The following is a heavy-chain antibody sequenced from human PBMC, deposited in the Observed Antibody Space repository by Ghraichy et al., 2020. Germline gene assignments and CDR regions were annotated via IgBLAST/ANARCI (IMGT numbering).Heavy chain of an antibody. CDR1: GFTFSTYW. J-gene: IGHJ2*01. CDR3: ARVRSTVTKYFDL. Sequence: WGSLRLSCAASGFTFSTYWMHWVRQAPGKGLVWVSRINSDGSSTTYADSVMGRFTISRDNAKNTLYLQMSSLRAEDTAVYYCARVRSTVTKYFDLWGRGTLVTVSS. CDR2: INSDGSST. D-gene: IGHD4-17*01. V-gene: IGHV3-74*01.